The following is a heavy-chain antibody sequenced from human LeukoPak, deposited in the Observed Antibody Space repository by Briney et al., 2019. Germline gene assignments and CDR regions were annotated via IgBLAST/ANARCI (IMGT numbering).Heavy chain of an antibody. Sequence: ASVKVSCKASGYTFTSYDINWVRQATGQGLEWMGWMNPNSGNTGYAQKLHGRVTMTRNTSISTAYMELRSLRSDDTAVYYCARDRLETAKAFDIWGQGTMVTVSS. CDR1: GYTFTSYD. V-gene: IGHV1-8*01. J-gene: IGHJ3*02. CDR2: MNPNSGNT. CDR3: ARDRLETAKAFDI. D-gene: IGHD3-16*01.